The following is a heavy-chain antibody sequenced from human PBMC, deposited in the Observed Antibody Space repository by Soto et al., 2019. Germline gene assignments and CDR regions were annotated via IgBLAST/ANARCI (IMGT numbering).Heavy chain of an antibody. V-gene: IGHV1-18*04. CDR1: GYTFTSYG. CDR2: ISAYNGNT. Sequence: ASVKVSCKASGYTFTSYGISWVRRAPGQGLEWMGWISAYNGNTNYAQKLQGRVTMTTDASTSTAYMELRSLRSDDTAVYYCARDPGWLQSLSYYFDYWGQGTTVTVSS. D-gene: IGHD5-12*01. J-gene: IGHJ4*02. CDR3: ARDPGWLQSLSYYFDY.